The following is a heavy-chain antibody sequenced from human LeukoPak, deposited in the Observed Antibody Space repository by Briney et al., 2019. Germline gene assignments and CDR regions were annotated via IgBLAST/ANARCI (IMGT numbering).Heavy chain of an antibody. CDR1: GFTFSNYN. Sequence: PGGSLRLSCAASGFTFSNYNMNWVRQAPGKGLEWVSYISSSSRTIYYADSVKGRFTISRDNAKNSLYLQMNSLRAEDTAVYYCARRFGVRGYFDYWGQGTLVTVSS. J-gene: IGHJ4*02. CDR3: ARRFGVRGYFDY. CDR2: ISSSSRTI. V-gene: IGHV3-48*01. D-gene: IGHD2-15*01.